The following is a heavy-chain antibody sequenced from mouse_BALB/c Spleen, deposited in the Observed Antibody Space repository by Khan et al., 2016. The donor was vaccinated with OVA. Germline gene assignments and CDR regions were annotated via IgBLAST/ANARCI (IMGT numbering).Heavy chain of an antibody. Sequence: EVQLQESGPGLVKPSQSLSLTCTVTGYSITTNYAWDWIRQFPGNKLEWMGYISYSGSTSYHPSLKSRISITRNTSKKQFFLQLNSVTTEDTATYYWARKKYYGHAVDFWGQGTSVPVSA. V-gene: IGHV3-2*02. CDR1: GYSITTNYA. CDR3: ARKKYYGHAVDF. D-gene: IGHD1-2*01. J-gene: IGHJ4*01. CDR2: ISYSGST.